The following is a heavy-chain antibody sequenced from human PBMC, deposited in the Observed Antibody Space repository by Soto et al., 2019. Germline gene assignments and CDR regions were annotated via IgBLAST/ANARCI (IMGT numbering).Heavy chain of an antibody. CDR3: ARDRGYDSSGYFFM. Sequence: GGSLRLSCAASGFSFSSYAIHWVRQAPGKGLEWVALIPYDGSSEYYADYVKGRFTISRDNSRNTLYLQMNSLRAEDTAVYYCARDRGYDSSGYFFMWGQGTQVTVSS. CDR1: GFSFSSYA. D-gene: IGHD3-22*01. J-gene: IGHJ4*02. CDR2: IPYDGSSE. V-gene: IGHV3-30-3*01.